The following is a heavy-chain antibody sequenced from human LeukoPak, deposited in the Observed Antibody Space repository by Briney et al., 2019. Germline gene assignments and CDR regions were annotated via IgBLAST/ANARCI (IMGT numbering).Heavy chain of an antibody. CDR1: GYTFTGYH. D-gene: IGHD3-22*01. CDR3: ARESVEGESYSSGYTEPFDY. V-gene: IGHV1-2*02. Sequence: GASVKVSCKASGYTFTGYHMHWVRQAPGQGLEWMGWINPNSGGTNYAQKFQGRVTMTRDTSISTVYMELSSLRSDDTAMYCCARESVEGESYSSGYTEPFDYWGQGTLVTVSS. CDR2: INPNSGGT. J-gene: IGHJ4*02.